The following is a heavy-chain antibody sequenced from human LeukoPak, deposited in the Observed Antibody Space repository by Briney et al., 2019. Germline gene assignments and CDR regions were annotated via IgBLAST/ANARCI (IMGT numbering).Heavy chain of an antibody. J-gene: IGHJ4*02. Sequence: GGSLRLSCAASGFNFNSYTMNWVRQAPGKGLQWVANILASGSPTYYADSVKGRFIISRDNSRSTLYLQMNSLRPEDTAIYYCAREGYYGSGSPPSLYFDYWGQGTLVTVSS. CDR3: AREGYYGSGSPPSLYFDY. V-gene: IGHV3-23*01. CDR2: ILASGSPT. D-gene: IGHD3-10*01. CDR1: GFNFNSYT.